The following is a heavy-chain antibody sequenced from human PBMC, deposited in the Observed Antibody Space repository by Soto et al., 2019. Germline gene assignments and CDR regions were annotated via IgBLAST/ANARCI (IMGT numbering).Heavy chain of an antibody. D-gene: IGHD3-10*01. V-gene: IGHV3-30*03. CDR3: APWFGAFDY. CDR1: GFTFSSYG. CDR2: ISYDGSNK. J-gene: IGHJ4*02. Sequence: QVQLVESGGGVVQPASGFTFSSYGMHWVRQAPGKGLEWVAVISYDGSNKYYADSVKGRFTISRDNSKNTLYLQMNSLGAEDTAVYYCAPWFGAFDYWGQGTLVTVSS.